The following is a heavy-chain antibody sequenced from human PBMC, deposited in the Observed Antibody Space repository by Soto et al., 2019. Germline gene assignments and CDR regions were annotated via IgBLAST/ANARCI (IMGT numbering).Heavy chain of an antibody. Sequence: QVQLVQSGAEVKKPGSSVKVCCKASGGTFSNYAFSWVRQVPGQGLEWMGGIIPIFETTNYAQKFQGRVTITADESTSSTYMELSSLSSEDTAVFFCARDMIPAAISYRYYAMDVWGQGTTVTVSS. D-gene: IGHD2-2*01. CDR3: ARDMIPAAISYRYYAMDV. V-gene: IGHV1-69*01. CDR2: IIPIFETT. J-gene: IGHJ6*02. CDR1: GGTFSNYA.